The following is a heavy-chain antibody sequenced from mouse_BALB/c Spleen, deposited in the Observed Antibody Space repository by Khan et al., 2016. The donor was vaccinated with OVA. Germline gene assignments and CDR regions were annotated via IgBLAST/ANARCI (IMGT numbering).Heavy chain of an antibody. CDR1: GYSITNDYA. V-gene: IGHV3-2*02. CDR2: ITYNGGT. CDR3: ARWFAY. J-gene: IGHJ3*01. Sequence: EVQLQESGPGLVKPSQSLSLTCTVTGYSITNDYAWNWIRQFPGNKLEWMGYITYNGGTSYHPSLKSRISITRDTSKNQFFLRLNSVTTEDSATYYCARWFAYWGQGTLVTVS.